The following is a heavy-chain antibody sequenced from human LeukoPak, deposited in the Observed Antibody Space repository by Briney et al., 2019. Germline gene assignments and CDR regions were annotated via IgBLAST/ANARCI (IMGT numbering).Heavy chain of an antibody. Sequence: GESLKISCKTSGFTFTTHWIAWVRQMPGEGLELMGIIFPGDSDTNYSPSFQGQVTISADKPSNTAYLQWSSLKASDTAMYYCARYYFWTGSYFFDHWGQGTLVTVSS. CDR1: GFTFTTHW. J-gene: IGHJ4*02. CDR3: ARYYFWTGSYFFDH. V-gene: IGHV5-51*04. D-gene: IGHD3/OR15-3a*01. CDR2: IFPGDSDT.